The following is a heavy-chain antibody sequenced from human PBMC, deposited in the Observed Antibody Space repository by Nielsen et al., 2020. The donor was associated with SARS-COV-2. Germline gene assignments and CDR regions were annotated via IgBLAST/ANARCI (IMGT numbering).Heavy chain of an antibody. D-gene: IGHD3-10*01. CDR1: GYTFTSYG. V-gene: IGHV1-18*01. CDR2: INAYNGNT. J-gene: IGHJ5*02. CDR3: AKAYYGSGSFGAHWFDP. Sequence: ASVKVSCKASGYTFTSYGISWVRQAPGQGLEWMGWINAYNGNTNYAQKLQGRVTMTTDTSTSTVYMELRSLRSDDTAVYYCAKAYYGSGSFGAHWFDPWGQGTLVTVSS.